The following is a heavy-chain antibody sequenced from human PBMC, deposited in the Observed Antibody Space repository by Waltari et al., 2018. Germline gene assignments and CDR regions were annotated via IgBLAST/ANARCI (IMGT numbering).Heavy chain of an antibody. CDR1: GFTFSSYS. D-gene: IGHD6-13*01. CDR2: ISSSSSYI. Sequence: ASGFTFSSYSMNWVRQAPGKGLGWVSSISSSSSYIYYADSVKGRFTISRDNAKNSLYLQMNSLRAEDTAVYYCARAAAGGGAFDYWGQGTLVTVSS. CDR3: ARAAAGGGAFDY. J-gene: IGHJ4*02. V-gene: IGHV3-21*01.